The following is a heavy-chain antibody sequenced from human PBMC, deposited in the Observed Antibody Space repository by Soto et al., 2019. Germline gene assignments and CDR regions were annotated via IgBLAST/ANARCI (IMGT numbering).Heavy chain of an antibody. CDR1: GFTFGSYW. CDR2: MNQDGSEK. Sequence: PGGSLRLSCAASGFTFGSYWMSWVRQAPGKGLEWVAKMNQDGSEKYYVDSVKGRITISRDNAKNSMFLQMDSLIADDTAVYYCAREVGVTDYWGRGTLVTVSS. CDR3: AREVGVTDY. J-gene: IGHJ4*02. V-gene: IGHV3-7*05. D-gene: IGHD1-26*01.